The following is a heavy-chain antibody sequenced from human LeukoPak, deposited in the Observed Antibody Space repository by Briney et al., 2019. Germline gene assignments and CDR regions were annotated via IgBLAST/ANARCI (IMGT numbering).Heavy chain of an antibody. Sequence: GRSLRLSCAASGFTFSSYGMHWVRQAPGKGLEWVAVMWYDGSNKYYADSVKGRFTISRDNSKNTLYLQMNSLRAEDTAVYYCARDYNWNDAYFDYWGQGTLVTVSS. D-gene: IGHD1-1*01. CDR2: MWYDGSNK. J-gene: IGHJ4*02. CDR1: GFTFSSYG. V-gene: IGHV3-33*01. CDR3: ARDYNWNDAYFDY.